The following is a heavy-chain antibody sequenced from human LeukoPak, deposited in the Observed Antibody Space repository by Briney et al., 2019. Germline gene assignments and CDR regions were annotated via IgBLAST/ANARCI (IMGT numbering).Heavy chain of an antibody. CDR2: IKGDGGEN. J-gene: IGHJ4*02. D-gene: IGHD1-26*01. CDR3: ARDCVIVGAPCYDC. V-gene: IGHV3-7*04. Sequence: SGGSLRLSCTASGFTFSGYWMSWVRQAPGKGLEWVANIKGDGGENIYLDSVKGRFTISRDNAKNSLYLQMNTLRTEDTAVYYCARDCVIVGAPCYDCWGQGTLVTVSS. CDR1: GFTFSGYW.